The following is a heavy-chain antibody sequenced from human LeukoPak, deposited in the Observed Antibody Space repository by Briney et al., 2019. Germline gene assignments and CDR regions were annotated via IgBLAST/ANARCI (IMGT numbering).Heavy chain of an antibody. D-gene: IGHD4-17*01. Sequence: ASVKVSCKASGYTFTGYYMHWVRQPPAQGLEGMGRINPNSGGTNYAQKFQGRVTMTRDTSISTAYMELSRLRSDDTAVYYCAREATVTTIGYWGQGPLVTVSS. CDR1: GYTFTGYY. CDR2: INPNSGGT. CDR3: AREATVTTIGY. V-gene: IGHV1-2*06. J-gene: IGHJ4*02.